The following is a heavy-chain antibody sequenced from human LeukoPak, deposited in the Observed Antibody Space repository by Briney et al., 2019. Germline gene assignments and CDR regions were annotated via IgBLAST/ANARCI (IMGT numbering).Heavy chain of an antibody. CDR3: ARDFYGGKGYYGMDV. V-gene: IGHV4-61*02. D-gene: IGHD4-23*01. CDR1: GGSISSGSYY. CDR2: IYTSGST. Sequence: SETLSLTCTVSGGSISSGSYYWSWIRQPAGKGLEWIGRIYTSGSTNYNPSLKSRDTISVDTSKNQFSLKLSSVTAADTAVYYCARDFYGGKGYYGMDVWGQGTTVTVSS. J-gene: IGHJ6*02.